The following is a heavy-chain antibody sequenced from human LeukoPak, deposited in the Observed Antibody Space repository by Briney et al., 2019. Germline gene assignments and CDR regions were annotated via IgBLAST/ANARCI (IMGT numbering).Heavy chain of an antibody. CDR3: AKGRQWELPFDY. D-gene: IGHD1-26*01. J-gene: IGHJ4*02. CDR1: GFTFSSYA. CDR2: ISGSGDNT. Sequence: GGSLRLSCAASGFTFSSYAMSWVRQAPGKGLEWVSAISGSGDNTYYADSVRGRFTISRDNSKTTLYLQMNSLRAGDTAVYYCAKGRQWELPFDYWGQGTLVTVSS. V-gene: IGHV3-23*01.